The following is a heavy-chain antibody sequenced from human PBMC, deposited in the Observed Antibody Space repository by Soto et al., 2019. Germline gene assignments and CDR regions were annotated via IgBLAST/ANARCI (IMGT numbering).Heavy chain of an antibody. Sequence: KVSCKASGYTFTSYGISWVRQAPGQGLEWMGWISAYNGNTNYAQKLQGRVTMTTDTSTSTAYMELRSLRSDDTAVYYCARAVQRYCSSTSCYGGLFDYWGQGTLVTVSS. D-gene: IGHD2-2*01. J-gene: IGHJ4*02. CDR1: GYTFTSYG. CDR2: ISAYNGNT. V-gene: IGHV1-18*01. CDR3: ARAVQRYCSSTSCYGGLFDY.